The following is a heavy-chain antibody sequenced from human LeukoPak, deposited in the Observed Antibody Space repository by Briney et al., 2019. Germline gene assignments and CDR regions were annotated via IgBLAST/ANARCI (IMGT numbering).Heavy chain of an antibody. D-gene: IGHD2/OR15-2a*01. V-gene: IGHV4-38-2*01. Sequence: PSETLSLTCAVCGFSISNDYYWGGTGRRPGKGREWVGNISHTGSFYYPPSLKGRPTISVDSSKNHVSLKVTSVPAADTAVYYCTRCGPFYESTSCDYWGQGPLVTVSS. J-gene: IGHJ4*02. CDR3: TRCGPFYESTSCDY. CDR1: GFSISNDYY. CDR2: ISHTGSF.